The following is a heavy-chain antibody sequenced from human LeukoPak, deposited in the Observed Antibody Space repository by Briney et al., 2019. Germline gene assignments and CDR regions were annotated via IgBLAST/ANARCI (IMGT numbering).Heavy chain of an antibody. Sequence: PGGSLRLSCAASGFTFSSYAMSWVRQAPGKGLEWVSAISGSGGSTYYADSVKGRFTISRDNSKNTLYLQMNSLRAEDTAVYYCARDLVVVPAAINYYYYYGMDVWGQGTTVTVSS. V-gene: IGHV3-23*01. D-gene: IGHD2-2*02. J-gene: IGHJ6*02. CDR1: GFTFSSYA. CDR3: ARDLVVVPAAINYYYYYGMDV. CDR2: ISGSGGST.